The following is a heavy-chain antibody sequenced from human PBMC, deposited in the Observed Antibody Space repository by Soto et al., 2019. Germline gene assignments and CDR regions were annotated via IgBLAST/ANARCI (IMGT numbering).Heavy chain of an antibody. CDR3: ARVSALEAAAGYNWFDP. CDR2: INPNNGST. V-gene: IGHV1-2*02. D-gene: IGHD6-13*01. J-gene: IGHJ5*02. Sequence: ASVKVSCKASGYTFTSYSMHWVRQAPGQRLEWMGWINPNNGSTKYAQKFQGRVTMTRDTSISTAYMELSRLRSDDTAVYYCARVSALEAAAGYNWFDPWGQGTLVTVSS. CDR1: GYTFTSYS.